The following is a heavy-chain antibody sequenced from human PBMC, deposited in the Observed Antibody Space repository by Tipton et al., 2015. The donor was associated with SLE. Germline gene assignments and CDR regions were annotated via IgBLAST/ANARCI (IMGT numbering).Heavy chain of an antibody. CDR2: IYSGGST. CDR3: ARDLPTGYSSWYFDL. D-gene: IGHD6-19*01. Sequence: GSLRLSCAASGFTVSSNYMSWVRQAPGKGLEWVSVIYSGGSTYYADSVTGRFTISRDNSKNTLYLQMNSLRAEDTAVYYCARDLPTGYSSWYFDLWGRGTLVTVSS. J-gene: IGHJ2*01. V-gene: IGHV3-53*05. CDR1: GFTVSSNY.